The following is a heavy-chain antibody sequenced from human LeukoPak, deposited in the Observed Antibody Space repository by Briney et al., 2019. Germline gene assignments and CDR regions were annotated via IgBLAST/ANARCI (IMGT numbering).Heavy chain of an antibody. J-gene: IGHJ4*02. CDR1: GGSITNYS. D-gene: IGHD4-17*01. CDR2: IDNSGST. CDR3: ARDRGMTTAFFDY. Sequence: SETLSLTCTVSGGSITNYSWNWLRQPPGKGLEWIGYIDNSGSTNYNPSLKSRVTISVDTSKNQFSLKLSSVTAADTAVYYCARDRGMTTAFFDYWGQGTLVTVSS. V-gene: IGHV4-59*01.